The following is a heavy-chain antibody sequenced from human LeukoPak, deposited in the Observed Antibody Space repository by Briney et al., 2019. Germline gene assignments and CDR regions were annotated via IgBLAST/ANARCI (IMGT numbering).Heavy chain of an antibody. CDR1: GFMFKNYD. V-gene: IGHV3-30*02. D-gene: IGHD3-10*01. CDR3: ATSFRGVMYIDY. J-gene: IGHJ4*02. CDR2: LRYDGSNE. Sequence: GGSLRLSCAASGFMFKNYDMHWVRQAPGKALEWVALLRYDGSNENYADSMKGRFTISRDNSKNTLYLQMNSLRAEDTAVYYCATSFRGVMYIDYWGQGTLVTVSS.